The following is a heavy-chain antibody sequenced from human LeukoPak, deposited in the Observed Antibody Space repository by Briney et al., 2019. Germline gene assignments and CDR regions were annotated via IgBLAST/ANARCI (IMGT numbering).Heavy chain of an antibody. D-gene: IGHD5-24*01. J-gene: IGHJ4*02. CDR3: ARDLIGRPREGYFDY. CDR2: ISWNSGSI. V-gene: IGHV3-9*01. Sequence: GGSLRLSCAASGFTFDDYAMHWVRQAPGKGLEWVSGISWNSGSIGYADSVKGRFTISRDNAKNSLYLQMNSLRAEDTAVYYCARDLIGRPREGYFDYWGQGILVTVSS. CDR1: GFTFDDYA.